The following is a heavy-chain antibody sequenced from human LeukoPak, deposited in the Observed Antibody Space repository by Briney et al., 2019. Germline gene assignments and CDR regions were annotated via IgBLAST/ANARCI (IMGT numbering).Heavy chain of an antibody. V-gene: IGHV3-7*03. D-gene: IGHD1-26*01. CDR3: ARDKGADEGSKFDY. Sequence: PGGSLRLSCAASGFIFSDYGMHWVRQAPGKGLEWVANIKQDGSEKYYVDSVKGRFTISRDNAKNSLYLQMNSLRAEDTAVYYCARDKGADEGSKFDYWGQGTLVTVSS. CDR2: IKQDGSEK. CDR1: GFIFSDYG. J-gene: IGHJ4*02.